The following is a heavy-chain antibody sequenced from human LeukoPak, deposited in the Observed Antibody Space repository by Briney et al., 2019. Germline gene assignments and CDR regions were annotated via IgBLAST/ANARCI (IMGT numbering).Heavy chain of an antibody. V-gene: IGHV1-8*01. Sequence: ASVKVSCKASGYTFTSYDINWLRQATVQGLEWMGWMNPNSGNTGYAQKFQGRVTMTRNTSMSTAYMELSSLRSEDTAVYYCAIRTHVDIVATLGERVKKGLDYWGQGTPVTVSS. D-gene: IGHD5-12*01. CDR1: GYTFTSYD. CDR3: AIRTHVDIVATLGERVKKGLDY. J-gene: IGHJ4*02. CDR2: MNPNSGNT.